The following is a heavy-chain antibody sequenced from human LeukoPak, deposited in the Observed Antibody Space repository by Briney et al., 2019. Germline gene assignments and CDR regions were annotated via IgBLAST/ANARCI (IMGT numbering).Heavy chain of an antibody. J-gene: IGHJ4*02. V-gene: IGHV3-11*01. CDR2: ISSSGSTI. Sequence: GGSLRLPCAASGFTFSDYYMSWIRQAPGKGLEWVSYISSSGSTIYYADSVKGRFTISRDNAKNSLYLQMNSLRAEDTAVYYCARDSSGWLNYLDYWGQGTLVTVSS. CDR1: GFTFSDYY. D-gene: IGHD6-19*01. CDR3: ARDSSGWLNYLDY.